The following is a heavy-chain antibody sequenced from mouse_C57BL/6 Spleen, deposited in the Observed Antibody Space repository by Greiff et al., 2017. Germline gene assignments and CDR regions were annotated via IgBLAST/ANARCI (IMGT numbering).Heavy chain of an antibody. J-gene: IGHJ3*01. Sequence: EVKLQESGGGLVQPGGSLKLSCAASGIDFSRYWMSWVRRAPGKGLEWIGEINPDSSTINYAPSLKDKFIISRDNAKNTLYLQMSKVRSEDTALYYCARDYYGSSYRRFAYWGQGTLVTVSA. CDR3: ARDYYGSSYRRFAY. V-gene: IGHV4-1*01. CDR2: INPDSSTI. CDR1: GIDFSRYW. D-gene: IGHD1-1*01.